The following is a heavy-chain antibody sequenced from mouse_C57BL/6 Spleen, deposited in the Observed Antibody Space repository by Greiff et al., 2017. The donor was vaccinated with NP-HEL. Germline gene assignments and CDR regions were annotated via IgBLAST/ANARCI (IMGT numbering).Heavy chain of an antibody. J-gene: IGHJ2*01. V-gene: IGHV1-26*01. CDR2: INPNNGGT. CDR3: ASGGVVEFDY. Sequence: EVQLQQSGPELVKPGASVKISCKASGYTFTDYYMNWVQQSHGKSLEWIGDINPNNGGTSYNQKFKGKATLTVDKSSSTAYMELRSLTSEDSAVYYCASGGVVEFDYWGQGTTLTVSS. CDR1: GYTFTDYY. D-gene: IGHD1-1*01.